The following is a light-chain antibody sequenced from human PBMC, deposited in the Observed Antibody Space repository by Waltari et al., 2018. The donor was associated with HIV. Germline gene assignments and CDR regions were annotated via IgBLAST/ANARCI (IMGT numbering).Light chain of an antibody. CDR2: NGS. Sequence: GQTARITCGGNKIGSKSVHWYQQKAGQAPVLVVYNGSDRPSGIPERFSGSRSGNTATLTISRVEAGDEADYYCHVWDRSSDHHVFGTGTNVTVL. CDR3: HVWDRSSDHHV. CDR1: KIGSKS. J-gene: IGLJ1*01. V-gene: IGLV3-21*02.